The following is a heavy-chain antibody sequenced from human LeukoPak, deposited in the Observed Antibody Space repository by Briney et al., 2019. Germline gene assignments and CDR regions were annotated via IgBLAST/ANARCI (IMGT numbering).Heavy chain of an antibody. CDR2: ISYDGSNK. CDR1: GFTFSSYA. Sequence: GGSLRLSCAASGFTFSSYAMHWVRQAPGKGLEWVAVISYDGSNKYYADSVKGRFTISRDNSKNTLYLQMNSLRAEDTAVYYCARALEVGATTTGYWGQGTLVTVSS. CDR3: ARALEVGATTTGY. D-gene: IGHD1-26*01. J-gene: IGHJ4*02. V-gene: IGHV3-30-3*01.